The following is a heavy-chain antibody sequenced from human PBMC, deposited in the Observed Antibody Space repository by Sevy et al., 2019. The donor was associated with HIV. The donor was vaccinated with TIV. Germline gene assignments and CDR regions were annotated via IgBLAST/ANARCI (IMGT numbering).Heavy chain of an antibody. J-gene: IGHJ4*02. Sequence: ASVKVSCKVSGYTLTEFSMHWVRQAPGKGLEWMGTFDPEDGETIYAQKFQGRVTMTEDTSTDPASMELSSLRSEETAVYYCATTKDYYDSSGYPFDYWGQGTLVTVSS. CDR3: ATTKDYYDSSGYPFDY. D-gene: IGHD3-22*01. CDR1: GYTLTEFS. V-gene: IGHV1-24*01. CDR2: FDPEDGET.